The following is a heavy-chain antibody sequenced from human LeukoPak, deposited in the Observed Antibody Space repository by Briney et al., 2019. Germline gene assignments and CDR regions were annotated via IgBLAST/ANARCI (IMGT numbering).Heavy chain of an antibody. J-gene: IGHJ4*02. V-gene: IGHV4-59*08. Sequence: SETLSLTCIVSGNSITSDFWSWIRQSPGKGLEWIGYINYSGRSEYDPSLKSRVTISVDRSRKRVSLKMRTVTAADTAVYYCARLDCLSDECYNYWAVGALVTVSS. CDR2: INYSGRS. D-gene: IGHD2-21*01. CDR3: ARLDCLSDECYNY. CDR1: GNSITSDF.